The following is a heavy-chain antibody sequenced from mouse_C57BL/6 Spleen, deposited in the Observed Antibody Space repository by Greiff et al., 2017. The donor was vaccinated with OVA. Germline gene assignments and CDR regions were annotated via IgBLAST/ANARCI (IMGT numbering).Heavy chain of an antibody. J-gene: IGHJ2*01. CDR2: IYPGDGDT. Sequence: VQLVESGPELVKPGASVKISCKASGYAFSSSWMNWVKQRPGKGLEWIGRIYPGDGDTNYNGKFKGKATLTADKSSSTAYMQLSSLTSEDSAVYCCARTGATVGATAPLDYWGQGTTLTVSS. V-gene: IGHV1-82*01. CDR1: GYAFSSSW. D-gene: IGHD1-1*01. CDR3: ARTGATVGATAPLDY.